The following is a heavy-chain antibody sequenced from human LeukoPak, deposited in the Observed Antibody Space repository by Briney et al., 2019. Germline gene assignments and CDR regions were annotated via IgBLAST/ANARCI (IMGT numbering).Heavy chain of an antibody. J-gene: IGHJ4*02. CDR2: IGKDGSWI. Sequence: GGSLRLSCAASGFSLSGYWMSWVRQAPGQGLEWVANIGKDGSWIHYADSVKGRFTISRDNAKNSLSLQMNSLRADDTAIYYRARDLDFYATDYWGQGTLVTVSS. V-gene: IGHV3-7*01. CDR3: ARDLDFYATDY. D-gene: IGHD2/OR15-2a*01. CDR1: GFSLSGYW.